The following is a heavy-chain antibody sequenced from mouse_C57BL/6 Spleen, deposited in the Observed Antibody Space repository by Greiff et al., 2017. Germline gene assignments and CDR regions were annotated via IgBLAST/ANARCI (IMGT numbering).Heavy chain of an antibody. J-gene: IGHJ4*01. CDR1: GYTFTSYW. Sequence: VKLQQPGAELVKPGASVKMSCKASGYTFTSYWITWVKQRPGQGLEWIGDIYPGSGSTNYNEKFKSKSTLTVDTSSSTAYMQLSSLTSEDSAVYYCARRREAYRDDYYAMDDWGQGTSVTVSS. CDR2: IYPGSGST. D-gene: IGHD3-2*02. V-gene: IGHV1-55*01. CDR3: ARRREAYRDDYYAMDD.